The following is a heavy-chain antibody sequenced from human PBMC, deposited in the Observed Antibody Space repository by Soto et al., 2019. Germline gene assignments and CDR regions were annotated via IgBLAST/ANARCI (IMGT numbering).Heavy chain of an antibody. CDR1: GFTFSSYG. CDR2: IWYDGSNK. V-gene: IGHV3-33*01. CDR3: ARDHPLNSYYGMDV. Sequence: LRLSCAASGFTFSSYGMHWVRQAPGKGLEWVAVIWYDGSNKYYADSVKGRFTISRDNSKNTLYLQMNSLRAEDTAVYYCARDHPLNSYYGMDVWGQGTTVTVSS. J-gene: IGHJ6*02.